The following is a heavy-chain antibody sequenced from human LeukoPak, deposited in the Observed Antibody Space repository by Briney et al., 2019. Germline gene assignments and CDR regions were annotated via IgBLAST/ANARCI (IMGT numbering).Heavy chain of an antibody. J-gene: IGHJ4*02. CDR1: GFTFSSYG. CDR3: AKDGPPTVTRGSFDY. V-gene: IGHV3-30*18. Sequence: GGSLRLSCAASGFTFSSYGMHWVRQAPGKGLEWVALISNDGSNKYYAESVKGRFTISRDNSKNKLYLQMNSLRAEDTAVYSCAKDGPPTVTRGSFDYWGQGTLVTVSS. CDR2: ISNDGSNK. D-gene: IGHD4-11*01.